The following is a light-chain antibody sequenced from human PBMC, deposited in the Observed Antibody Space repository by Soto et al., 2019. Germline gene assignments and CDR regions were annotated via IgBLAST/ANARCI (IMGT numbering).Light chain of an antibody. Sequence: DSQITQPPSSLSASVPDRVTITCRASQGSSTYLNSHQHKPRKDPNRLIYSASSLQSGVPSRFSGSGSETDFTLTISSLQPEYFATYSCQQSYSTTWTFGQGTKVDIK. V-gene: IGKV1-39*01. J-gene: IGKJ1*01. CDR3: QQSYSTTWT. CDR1: QGSSTY. CDR2: SAS.